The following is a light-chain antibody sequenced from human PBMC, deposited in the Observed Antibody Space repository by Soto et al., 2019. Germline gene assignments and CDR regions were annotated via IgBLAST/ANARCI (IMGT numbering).Light chain of an antibody. V-gene: IGLV2-11*01. J-gene: IGLJ2*01. CDR1: NSDVGGYNY. CDR3: CSYAGSYTLI. Sequence: QSVLTQPRSVSGSPGQSVAISCTGTNSDVGGYNYVSWYQQHPGNAPKLMIYDVRERPSGVPDRFSGSKSGNTASLTISGLQAEDEADYYCCSYAGSYTLIFGGGTKLTVL. CDR2: DVR.